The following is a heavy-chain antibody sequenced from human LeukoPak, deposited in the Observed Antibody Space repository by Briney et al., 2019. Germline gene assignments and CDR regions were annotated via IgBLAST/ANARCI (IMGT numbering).Heavy chain of an antibody. D-gene: IGHD3-3*01. CDR1: GGSFSGYY. J-gene: IGHJ6*02. Sequence: SETLSLTCAVYGGSFSGYYWSWIRQPPGKGLEWIGEINHSGSTNYNPSLKCRVTISVDTSKNQFSLKLSSVTAADTAVYYCAREYYDFWSRRMDVWGQGTTVTVSS. V-gene: IGHV4-34*01. CDR2: INHSGST. CDR3: AREYYDFWSRRMDV.